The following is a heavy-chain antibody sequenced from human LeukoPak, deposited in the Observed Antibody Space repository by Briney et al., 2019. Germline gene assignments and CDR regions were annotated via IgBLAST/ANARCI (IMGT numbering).Heavy chain of an antibody. CDR1: LFTFSDYY. Sequence: GGSLRLSCAASLFTFSDYYMSWIRLTPGKGLEWVSYIGGSGSVVHYADSVKGRFTISRDNAKRSLYLQMDSLRAEDTAVYYCASGGVYSSGWYAYWGQGTLVTVSS. V-gene: IGHV3-11*01. D-gene: IGHD6-13*01. CDR2: IGGSGSVV. J-gene: IGHJ4*02. CDR3: ASGGVYSSGWYAY.